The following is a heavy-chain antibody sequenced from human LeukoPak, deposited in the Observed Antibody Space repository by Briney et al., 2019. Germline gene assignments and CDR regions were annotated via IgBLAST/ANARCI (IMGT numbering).Heavy chain of an antibody. D-gene: IGHD5-24*01. CDR1: GGSISTFY. Sequence: SETLSLTCTVSGGSISTFYWNWIRQPAGKGLEWIGRIHTSGSTKYNPSLKSRVTISVDKSNNQFSLKLNYVTAADTAMYYCARALPNTDNYNWAFDIWGQGTMVAISS. CDR2: IHTSGST. CDR3: ARALPNTDNYNWAFDI. J-gene: IGHJ3*02. V-gene: IGHV4-4*07.